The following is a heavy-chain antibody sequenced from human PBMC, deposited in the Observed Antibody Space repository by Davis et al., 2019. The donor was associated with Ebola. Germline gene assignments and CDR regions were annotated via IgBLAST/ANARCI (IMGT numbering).Heavy chain of an antibody. J-gene: IGHJ6*04. V-gene: IGHV3-33*06. Sequence: GESLKISCAASGFTLSGYDMNWVRQAPGKGLQWVAVIWDDGSNKYYADSVKGRFTISRDNSKNTLYLQMNGLRVEDTAVYYCAKSGLSFGVVKYHYGMDVWGKGTTVTVSS. CDR2: IWDDGSNK. D-gene: IGHD3-3*01. CDR1: GFTLSGYD. CDR3: AKSGLSFGVVKYHYGMDV.